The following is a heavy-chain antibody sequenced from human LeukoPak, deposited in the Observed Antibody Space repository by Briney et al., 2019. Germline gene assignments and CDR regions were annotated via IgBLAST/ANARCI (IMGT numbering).Heavy chain of an antibody. V-gene: IGHV4-59*12. D-gene: IGHD3-22*01. CDR3: ASESYYYDSSGYYSFDY. J-gene: IGHJ4*02. CDR1: GGSISNYF. Sequence: SETLSLTCSVSGGSISNYFWSWIRQPPGKGLEWIGSIYYSGSTYYNPSLKSRVTISVDTSKNQFSLKLSSVTAADTAVYYCASESYYYDSSGYYSFDYWGQGTLVTVSS. CDR2: IYYSGST.